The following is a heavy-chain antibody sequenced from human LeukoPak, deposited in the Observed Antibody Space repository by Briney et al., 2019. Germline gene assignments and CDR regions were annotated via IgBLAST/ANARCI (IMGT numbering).Heavy chain of an antibody. D-gene: IGHD2-21*02. Sequence: GESLKISCKGSGYSFTSYWIRWVRQMPGKGLEWMGIIYPGDSDTRYSPSFQGQVTISADKSISTAYLQWSSLKASDTAMYYCARWPLAYCGGDCQTGFDYWGQGTLVTVSS. J-gene: IGHJ4*02. CDR1: GYSFTSYW. V-gene: IGHV5-51*01. CDR3: ARWPLAYCGGDCQTGFDY. CDR2: IYPGDSDT.